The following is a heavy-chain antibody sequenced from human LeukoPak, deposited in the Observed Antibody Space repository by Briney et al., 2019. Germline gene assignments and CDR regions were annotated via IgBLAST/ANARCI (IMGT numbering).Heavy chain of an antibody. CDR3: AKQNY. Sequence: PGRSRRLSCAAPGFTFSSYGMHWFPQAPGKGLEWVAVISYDGSNKYYADSVKGRFTISRDNSKNTLYLQMNSLRAEDTAVYYCAKQNYWGQGTLVTVSS. V-gene: IGHV3-30*18. J-gene: IGHJ4*02. CDR2: ISYDGSNK. CDR1: GFTFSSYG.